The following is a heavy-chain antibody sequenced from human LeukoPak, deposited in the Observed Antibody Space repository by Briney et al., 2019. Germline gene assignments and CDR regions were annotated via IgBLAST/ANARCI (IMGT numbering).Heavy chain of an antibody. V-gene: IGHV4-4*09. J-gene: IGHJ6*03. CDR2: IYSTGNT. D-gene: IGHD3-3*01. Sequence: SETLSLTCAVSGGSINTCYWSWIRQPPGKGLEWIGYIYSTGNTNYNPSLKDRVTISLDTSKNQFSLNLSSVTAADTAVYYCAKHDTVFGAAHFYMDVWGKGTTVTVSS. CDR1: GGSINTCY. CDR3: AKHDTVFGAAHFYMDV.